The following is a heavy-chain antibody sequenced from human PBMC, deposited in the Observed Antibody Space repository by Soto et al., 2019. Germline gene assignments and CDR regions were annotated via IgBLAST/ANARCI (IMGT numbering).Heavy chain of an antibody. Sequence: QVQLQESGPGLVKPSQTLSLTCTVSGGSISSGGYYWSWIRQHPGKGLEWIGYIYYSGSTYYNPSLKSRVTISVDTSKHQFSLKLSSVTPADTAVYYCARGVTMVRGVIHTPYFDYWGQGTLVTVSS. CDR3: ARGVTMVRGVIHTPYFDY. CDR1: GGSISSGGYY. CDR2: IYYSGST. D-gene: IGHD3-10*01. J-gene: IGHJ4*02. V-gene: IGHV4-31*03.